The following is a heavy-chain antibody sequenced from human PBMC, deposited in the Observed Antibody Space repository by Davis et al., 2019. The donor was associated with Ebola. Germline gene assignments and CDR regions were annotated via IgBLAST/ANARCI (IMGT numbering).Heavy chain of an antibody. CDR3: AKVELSGY. CDR1: GFTFSSYG. J-gene: IGHJ4*02. D-gene: IGHD1-26*01. Sequence: GESLKISCAASGFTFSSYGMHWVRQAPGKGLEWVAVISYDGSNKYYADSVKGRFTISRDNSKNTLYLQMNSLRAEDTAVYYCAKVELSGYWGQGTLVTVSS. CDR2: ISYDGSNK. V-gene: IGHV3-30*18.